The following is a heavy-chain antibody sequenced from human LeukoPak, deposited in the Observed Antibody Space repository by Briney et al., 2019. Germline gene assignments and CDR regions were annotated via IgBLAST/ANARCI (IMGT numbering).Heavy chain of an antibody. J-gene: IGHJ6*03. CDR3: ASTSPYYYYYMDV. Sequence: ASVRVSCKASGYTFTSYGISWVRQAPGQGLEWMGWISAYNGNTNYAQKLQGRVTMTTDTSTSTAYMELRSLRSDDTAVYYCASTSPYYYYYMDVWGKGTTVTVSS. CDR2: ISAYNGNT. V-gene: IGHV1-18*01. CDR1: GYTFTSYG.